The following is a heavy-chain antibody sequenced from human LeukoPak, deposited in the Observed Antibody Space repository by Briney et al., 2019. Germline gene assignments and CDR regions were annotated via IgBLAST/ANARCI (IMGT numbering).Heavy chain of an antibody. CDR1: GGTFSSYA. V-gene: IGHV1-69*05. CDR3: ASGRSREYYFDY. CDR2: IIPIFGTA. D-gene: IGHD6-13*01. J-gene: IGHJ4*02. Sequence: SVKVSCKASGGTFSSYAIIWVRQAPGQGLEWMGGIIPIFGTANYAQKFQGRVTITTDESTSTAYMELSSLRSEDTAVYYCASGRSREYYFDYWGQGTLVTVSS.